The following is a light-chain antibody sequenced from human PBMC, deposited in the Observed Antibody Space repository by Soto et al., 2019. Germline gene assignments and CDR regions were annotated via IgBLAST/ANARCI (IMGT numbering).Light chain of an antibody. CDR1: QSVRSSY. CDR2: GAS. Sequence: EIVLTQSPGTLSLSPGERTTLSCRASQSVRSSYLAWYQQKPGQAPRLLIYGASSRAPGVPDRLSGSGSGTDFTLTISRLEPEDVAVYYCQEYGSSRTFGQGTKVEIK. V-gene: IGKV3-20*01. J-gene: IGKJ1*01. CDR3: QEYGSSRT.